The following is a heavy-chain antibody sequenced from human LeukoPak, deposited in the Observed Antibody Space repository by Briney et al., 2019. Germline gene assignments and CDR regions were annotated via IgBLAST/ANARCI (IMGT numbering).Heavy chain of an antibody. D-gene: IGHD6-19*01. CDR2: IIPIFGTA. CDR1: GGTFSSYA. Sequence: SVKVSCKASGGTFSSYAISWVRQAPGPGLEWMGRIIPIFGTANYAQKFQGRVTITTDESTSTAYMELSSLRSEDTAVYYCARERYRSGSKTGAFDIWGQGTMVTVSS. J-gene: IGHJ3*02. CDR3: ARERYRSGSKTGAFDI. V-gene: IGHV1-69*05.